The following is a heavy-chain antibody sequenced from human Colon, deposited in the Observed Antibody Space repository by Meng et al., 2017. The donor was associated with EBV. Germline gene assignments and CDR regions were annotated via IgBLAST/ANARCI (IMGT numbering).Heavy chain of an antibody. J-gene: IGHJ4*02. CDR2: IYHSGST. CDR1: GGSLSSRNW. Sequence: QGQRQEAGPGLVKPSGTLSLTFAVSGGSLSSRNWRSWVRQPPGKGLEWIGEIYHSGSTNYNPSLKSRVTISVDESKNQFSLRLSSVTAADTAVYYCARVGAYCGGDCYHPRWGQGTLVTVSS. V-gene: IGHV4-4*02. CDR3: ARVGAYCGGDCYHPR. D-gene: IGHD2-21*02.